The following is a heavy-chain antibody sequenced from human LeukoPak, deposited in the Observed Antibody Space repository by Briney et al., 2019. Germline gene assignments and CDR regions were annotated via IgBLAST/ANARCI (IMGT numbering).Heavy chain of an antibody. J-gene: IGHJ6*02. Sequence: PGGSLRLSCAASGFTFTTYWMHWVRQAPGKGLVWVSHINGDGSITSYADSVKGRFTISRDNAKNTLYLQMNSLRAEDTAVYYCARDAVDTANAVWGQGTTVTVSS. D-gene: IGHD5-18*01. CDR1: GFTFTTYW. CDR2: INGDGSIT. V-gene: IGHV3-74*01. CDR3: ARDAVDTANAV.